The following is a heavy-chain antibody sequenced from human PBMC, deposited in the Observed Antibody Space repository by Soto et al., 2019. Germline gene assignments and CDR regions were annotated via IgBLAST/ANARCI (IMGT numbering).Heavy chain of an antibody. Sequence: PGGSLRLSCAASGCTCSSYAMSWVRQAPGKGLEWVSAISGSGGSTYYADSVKGRFTISRDNSKNTLYLQMNSLRAEDTAVYYCAKVYYYDSSGYSYDAFDIWGQGTMVPVSS. V-gene: IGHV3-23*01. D-gene: IGHD3-22*01. CDR2: ISGSGGST. CDR1: GCTCSSYA. J-gene: IGHJ3*02. CDR3: AKVYYYDSSGYSYDAFDI.